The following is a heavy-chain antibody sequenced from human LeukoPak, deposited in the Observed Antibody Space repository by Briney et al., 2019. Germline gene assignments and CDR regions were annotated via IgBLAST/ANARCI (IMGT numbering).Heavy chain of an antibody. CDR2: IYYSGST. CDR3: ASLLTYFDY. CDR1: GGSISNYY. V-gene: IGHV4-59*01. Sequence: SETLSLTCIVSGGSISNYYWSWIRQPPGKGLEWIGYIYYSGSTNYNPSLKSRVTISVDTSKNQVSLKLSSVTAADTAVYYCASLLTYFDYWGQGTLVTVSS. J-gene: IGHJ4*02.